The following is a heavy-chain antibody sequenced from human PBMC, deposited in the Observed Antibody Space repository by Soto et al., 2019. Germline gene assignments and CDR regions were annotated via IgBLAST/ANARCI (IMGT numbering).Heavy chain of an antibody. V-gene: IGHV3-11*06. CDR1: GFTFSNFY. Sequence: QVQLVESGGGLVKPGGSLRLSCATSGFTFSNFYMSWFRQAPGKGLEWVSFLSSGSTFINYADSVKGRFTVSRDNAQNSMSLQINSLTAEDTALYYCARVRSGTYNASDLWGQGTMVIVSS. D-gene: IGHD1-26*01. CDR3: ARVRSGTYNASDL. CDR2: LSSGSTFI. J-gene: IGHJ3*01.